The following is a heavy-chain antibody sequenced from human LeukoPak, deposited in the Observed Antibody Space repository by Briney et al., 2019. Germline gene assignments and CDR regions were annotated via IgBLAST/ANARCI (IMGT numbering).Heavy chain of an antibody. D-gene: IGHD6-13*01. CDR1: GYTFTGYY. CDR2: INPNSGGT. J-gene: IGHJ4*02. CDR3: ARDLARIAAAGRDY. Sequence: ASVKVSCKASGYTFTGYYMHWVRQAPGQGLEWIGRINPNSGGTNYEQKFQGRVTITRDTSISTAYMELSRLRCDDTAVYYCARDLARIAAAGRDYWGQGTLVTVSS. V-gene: IGHV1-2*06.